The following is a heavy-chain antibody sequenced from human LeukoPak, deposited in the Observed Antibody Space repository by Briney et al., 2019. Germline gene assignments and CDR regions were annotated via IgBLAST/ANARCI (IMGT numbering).Heavy chain of an antibody. CDR3: AREYYYDSSGYSLDAFDI. J-gene: IGHJ3*02. Sequence: SETLSLTCTVSGGSISSYYWSWIRQPAGKGLEWIGRIYTSGSTNYNPSLKSRVTMSVDTSKNQFSLKLSSVTAADTAVYYCAREYYYDSSGYSLDAFDIWGRGTMVTVSS. CDR1: GGSISSYY. V-gene: IGHV4-4*07. CDR2: IYTSGST. D-gene: IGHD3-22*01.